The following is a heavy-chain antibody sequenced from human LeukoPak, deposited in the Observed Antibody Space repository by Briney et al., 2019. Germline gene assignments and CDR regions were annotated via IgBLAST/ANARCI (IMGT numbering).Heavy chain of an antibody. J-gene: IGHJ4*02. CDR1: GGSISSYY. CDR2: IFFSGSA. D-gene: IGHD3-22*01. CDR3: ARGSSDSTGLWAFDY. Sequence: SETLSLTCTVSGGSISSYYWSWIGQPPGKGLEGIGYIFFSGSANYNPPLESRVTIYLDRSRKQFSLKLKSVTAADTAVYYCARGSSDSTGLWAFDYWGQGTLVTVSS. V-gene: IGHV4-4*09.